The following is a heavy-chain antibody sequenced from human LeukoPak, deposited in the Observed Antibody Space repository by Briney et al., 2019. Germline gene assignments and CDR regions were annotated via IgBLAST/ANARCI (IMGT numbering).Heavy chain of an antibody. V-gene: IGHV3-30*18. CDR2: ISYDGSNK. Sequence: GGSLRLSCAASGFTFSSYGMHWVRQAPGKGLEWVAVISYDGSNKYYADSVKGRFTISRDNSKNTLYLQMNSLRAEDTAVYYCAKVEDGYNQFFDYWGQGTLVTVSS. J-gene: IGHJ4*02. CDR1: GFTFSSYG. D-gene: IGHD5-24*01. CDR3: AKVEDGYNQFFDY.